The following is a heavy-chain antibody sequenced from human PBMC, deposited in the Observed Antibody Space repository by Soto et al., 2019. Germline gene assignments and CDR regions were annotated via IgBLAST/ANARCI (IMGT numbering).Heavy chain of an antibody. CDR3: ARQYDGSSYYYYGMDV. CDR1: GGSISSSSYY. Sequence: QLQLQESGPGLVTPSETLSLTCTVSGGSISSSSYYWGWIRQPPGKGLEWIGSIYYSGSTYYNPSLKSRVTISVDTSKNQFSLKLSSVTAADTAVYYCARQYDGSSYYYYGMDVWGQGTTVTVSS. J-gene: IGHJ6*02. V-gene: IGHV4-39*01. CDR2: IYYSGST. D-gene: IGHD3-10*01.